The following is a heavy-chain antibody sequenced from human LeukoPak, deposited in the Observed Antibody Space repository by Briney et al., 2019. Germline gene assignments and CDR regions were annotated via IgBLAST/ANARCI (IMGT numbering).Heavy chain of an antibody. D-gene: IGHD3-22*01. J-gene: IGHJ3*02. CDR2: IYYSGST. V-gene: IGHV4-39*01. Sequence: PSETLSLTCTVSGGSISSSSYYWGWIRQPPGKGLEWIGSIYYSGSTYYNPSLKSRVTISVDTSKNQFSLKLSSVTAADTAVYYCARGGPTYYYDSSGYSDAFDIWGQGTMVTVSS. CDR3: ARGGPTYYYDSSGYSDAFDI. CDR1: GGSISSSSYY.